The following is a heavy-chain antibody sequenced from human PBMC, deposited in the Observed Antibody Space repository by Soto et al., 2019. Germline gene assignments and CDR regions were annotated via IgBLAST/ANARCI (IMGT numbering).Heavy chain of an antibody. CDR2: ISGSGGST. Sequence: GGSLRLSCAASGFTFSSYAMSWVRQAPGKGLEWVSAISGSGGSTYYADSVKGRFTISRDNSKNTLYLKMNSLRAEDTAVYYCAKDLNARHYDFWSGYETADYWGQGTLVTVSS. CDR1: GFTFSSYA. D-gene: IGHD3-3*01. J-gene: IGHJ4*02. CDR3: AKDLNARHYDFWSGYETADY. V-gene: IGHV3-23*01.